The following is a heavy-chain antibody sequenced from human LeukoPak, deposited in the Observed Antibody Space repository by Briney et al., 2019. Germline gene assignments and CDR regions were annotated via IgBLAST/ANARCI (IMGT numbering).Heavy chain of an antibody. CDR3: SRGGGLDV. CDR1: GFTFSSYW. D-gene: IGHD3-16*01. J-gene: IGHJ6*02. Sequence: GGSLRLSCAASGFTFSSYWMNWARQAPGEGLEWVASINHNGNVNYYVDSVKGRFTISRDNAKNSLYLQMSNLRAEDTAVYFCSRGGGLDVWGQGATVTVSS. CDR2: INHNGNVN. V-gene: IGHV3-7*03.